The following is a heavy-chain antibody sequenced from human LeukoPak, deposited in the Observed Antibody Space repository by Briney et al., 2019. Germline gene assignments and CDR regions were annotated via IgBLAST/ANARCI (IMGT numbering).Heavy chain of an antibody. J-gene: IGHJ4*02. CDR1: GYTFTDYY. V-gene: IGHV1-69*04. CDR2: IIPILGIA. CDR3: ARVAAAPF. Sequence: SVKVSCKASGYTFTDYYMHWVRQAPGQGLEWMGRIIPILGIANYAQKFQGRVTITADKSTSTAYMELSSLRSEDTAVYYCARVAAAPFWGQGTLVTVSS. D-gene: IGHD6-13*01.